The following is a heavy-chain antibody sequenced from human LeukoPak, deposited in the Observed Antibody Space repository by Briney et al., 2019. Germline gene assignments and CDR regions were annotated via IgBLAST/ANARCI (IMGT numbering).Heavy chain of an antibody. CDR1: GFTFSSYA. D-gene: IGHD6-13*01. CDR2: ISGSGGST. CDR3: AKPVGSSWYHWFDP. Sequence: GGSLRLSCAASGFTFSSYAMSWVRQAPGKGLEWVSAISGSGGSTYYADSVKGRFTISRDNSKSTLYLQMNSLRAEDTAVYYCAKPVGSSWYHWFDPWGQGTLVTVSS. V-gene: IGHV3-23*01. J-gene: IGHJ5*02.